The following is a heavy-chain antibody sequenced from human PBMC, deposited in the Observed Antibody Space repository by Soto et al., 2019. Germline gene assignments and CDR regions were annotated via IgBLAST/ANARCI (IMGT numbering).Heavy chain of an antibody. CDR3: EKDGAVYAIFYWFDP. D-gene: IGHD2-8*01. J-gene: IGHJ5*02. CDR1: GFTFSSYA. CDR2: ISGSGGST. Sequence: GGSLRLSCAASGFTFSSYAMSWVRQAPGKGLEWVSAISGSGGSTYYADSVKGRFTISRDNSKNTLYLQMNSLRAEDTAVYYCEKDGAVYAIFYWFDPWGQGTLVTVSS. V-gene: IGHV3-23*01.